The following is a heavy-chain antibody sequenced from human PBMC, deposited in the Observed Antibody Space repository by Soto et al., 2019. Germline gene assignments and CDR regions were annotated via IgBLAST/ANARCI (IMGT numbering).Heavy chain of an antibody. V-gene: IGHV4-34*01. J-gene: IGHJ4*02. D-gene: IGHD2-8*01. CDR1: GGSFSGYY. Sequence: SETLSLTCAVYGGSFSGYYWSWIRQPPGKGLEWIGEINHSGSTNYNPSLKSRVTISVDTSKNQFSLKLSSVTAADTAVYYCARGRDCTNGVCYNDYWGQGTLVTVSS. CDR3: ARGRDCTNGVCYNDY. CDR2: INHSGST.